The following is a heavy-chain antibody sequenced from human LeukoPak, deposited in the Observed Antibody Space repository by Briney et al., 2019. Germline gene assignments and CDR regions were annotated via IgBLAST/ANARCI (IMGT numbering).Heavy chain of an antibody. CDR2: IIPIFGTA. J-gene: IGHJ4*02. D-gene: IGHD6-19*01. V-gene: IGHV1-69*13. CDR1: GGTFSSYA. CDR3: AGLFQGRIAVAGTDY. Sequence: SVNVSCKASGGTFSSYAISWVRQAPGQGLEWMGGIIPIFGTANYAQKFQGRVTITADESTSTAYMELSSLRSEDTAVYYCAGLFQGRIAVAGTDYWGQGTLVTVSS.